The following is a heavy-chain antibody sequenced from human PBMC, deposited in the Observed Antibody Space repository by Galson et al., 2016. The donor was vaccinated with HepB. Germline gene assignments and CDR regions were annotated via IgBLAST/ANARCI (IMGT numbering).Heavy chain of an antibody. J-gene: IGHJ4*02. CDR1: GFSFSTYG. CDR3: AKKSLVAGTATYVFDN. CDR2: ISGSGGSI. V-gene: IGHV3-23*01. Sequence: SLRLSCAASGFSFSTYGMSWVRQAPGKGLEWVSGISGSGGSIYSADSVQGRFTNSRDNSKNPLYLQTNSLRADDTAVYYCAKKSLVAGTATYVFDNWGQGTLVTVSS. D-gene: IGHD6-19*01.